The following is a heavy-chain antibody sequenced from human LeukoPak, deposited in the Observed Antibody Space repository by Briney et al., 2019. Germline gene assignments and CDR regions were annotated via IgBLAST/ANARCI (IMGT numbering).Heavy chain of an antibody. CDR3: ARDFLYCSSASCYIYYYYGMDV. Sequence: ASVKVSCKASGYTFTGYYMHWVRQAPGQGLEWMGWINPNSGGTNYAQKFQGRVTMTRGTSISTAYMELSRLRSDDTAVYYCARDFLYCSSASCYIYYYYGMDVWGQGTTVTVSS. CDR1: GYTFTGYY. D-gene: IGHD2-2*02. CDR2: INPNSGGT. J-gene: IGHJ6*02. V-gene: IGHV1-2*02.